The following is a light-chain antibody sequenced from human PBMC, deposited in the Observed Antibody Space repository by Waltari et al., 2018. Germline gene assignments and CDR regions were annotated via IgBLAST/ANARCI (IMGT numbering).Light chain of an antibody. CDR2: GAS. J-gene: IGKJ5*01. V-gene: IGKV3-20*01. CDR1: QSISSLD. Sequence: EIVLTQSPGTLSLSPGEGATLSCRASQSISSLDLAWYQQKPGQAPRLLIYGASSRATGIPDSFSGSGSGTDFTLTISRLEPEDSAVYYCQHYSSSSITFGQGTRLEIK. CDR3: QHYSSSSIT.